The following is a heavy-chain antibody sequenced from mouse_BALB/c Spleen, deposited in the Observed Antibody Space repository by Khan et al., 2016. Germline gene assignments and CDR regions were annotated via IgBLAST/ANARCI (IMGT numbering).Heavy chain of an antibody. Sequence: VQLQESGAELAKPGASVKMSFTASGYTFTTYWIHWVKQRPGPGLEWIGYINPSTGYTEYNQKFKDKATLTTDKSSSAAYMHLVSLTSEDSAVYFCTRTGLYGLFAFWGQGTLVTVTA. J-gene: IGHJ3*01. V-gene: IGHV1-7*01. CDR2: INPSTGYT. D-gene: IGHD1-1*02. CDR1: GYTFTTYW. CDR3: TRTGLYGLFAF.